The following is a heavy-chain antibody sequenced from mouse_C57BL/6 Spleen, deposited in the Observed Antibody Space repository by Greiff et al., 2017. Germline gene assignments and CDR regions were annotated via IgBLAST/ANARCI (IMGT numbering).Heavy chain of an antibody. CDR1: GYTFTSYG. CDR3: ARRGDYSNYFDY. Sequence: VQLQQSGAELARPGASVKLSCKASGYTFTSYGISWVKQRTGQGLEWIGEIYPSSGNTYYNEKFKGKATLTADKSSSTAYMELRSLTSEDSAVYFCARRGDYSNYFDYWGQGTTLTVSS. D-gene: IGHD2-5*01. CDR2: IYPSSGNT. J-gene: IGHJ2*01. V-gene: IGHV1-81*01.